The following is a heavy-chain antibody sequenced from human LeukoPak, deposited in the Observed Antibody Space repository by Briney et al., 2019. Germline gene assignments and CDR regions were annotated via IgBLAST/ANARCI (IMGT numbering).Heavy chain of an antibody. CDR3: AKDQDANYYDSSGPPYFDY. V-gene: IGHV3-23*01. CDR1: GFTFSSYA. Sequence: GGSLRLSCAASGFTFSSYAMSWVRQAPGKGLEWVSAISGSGGSTYYADSVKGRFTISRDNSKNTLYLQMNSLRAEDTAVYYCAKDQDANYYDSSGPPYFDYWGQGTLVTVSS. D-gene: IGHD3-22*01. J-gene: IGHJ4*02. CDR2: ISGSGGST.